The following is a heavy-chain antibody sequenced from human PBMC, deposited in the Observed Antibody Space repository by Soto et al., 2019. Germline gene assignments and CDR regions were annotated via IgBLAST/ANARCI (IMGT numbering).Heavy chain of an antibody. CDR3: ARAPVAYFFDY. D-gene: IGHD6-19*01. CDR2: INDSGSA. Sequence: PPETLSLTCAFSGGSFSVYFWGWIRQSPGKGLAWIGEINDSGSAKYTPSLKSRVTISLDTSKNQFSLTLRSVTAADTAVYYCARAPVAYFFDYWGQGTLVTVSS. V-gene: IGHV4-34*01. CDR1: GGSFSVYF. J-gene: IGHJ4*01.